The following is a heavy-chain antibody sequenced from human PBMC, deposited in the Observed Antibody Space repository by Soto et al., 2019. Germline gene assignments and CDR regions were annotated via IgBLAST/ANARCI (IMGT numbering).Heavy chain of an antibody. V-gene: IGHV1-8*01. CDR1: GYTFTSYD. J-gene: IGHJ6*03. CDR2: MNPNSGNT. D-gene: IGHD5-12*01. CDR3: ARVYSGYDPYSYYMDV. Sequence: ASVKVSCKASGYTFTSYDINWVRQATGQGLEWMGWMNPNSGNTGYAQKFQGRVTMTRNTSISTAYMELSSLRSEDTAVYYCARVYSGYDPYSYYMDVWGKGTTVTVSS.